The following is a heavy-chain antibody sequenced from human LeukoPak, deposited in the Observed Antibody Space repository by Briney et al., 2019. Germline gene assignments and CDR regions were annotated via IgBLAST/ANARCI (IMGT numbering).Heavy chain of an antibody. J-gene: IGHJ4*02. D-gene: IGHD2-15*01. V-gene: IGHV4-59*08. CDR3: ARQLEDVVVVAASFDY. CDR2: IYYTGST. CDR1: GGSISTYY. Sequence: SETLSLTCTLSGGSISTYYWSWVRQPPGKGLEWIGYIYYTGSTDYNPSLKSRVTISVDTSKNQFSLKLSSVTAADTAVYYCARQLEDVVVVAASFDYWGQGTLVTVSS.